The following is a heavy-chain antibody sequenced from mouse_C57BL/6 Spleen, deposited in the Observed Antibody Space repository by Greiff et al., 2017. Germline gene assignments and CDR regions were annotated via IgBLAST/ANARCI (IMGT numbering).Heavy chain of an antibody. CDR3: VRHDSLFAY. CDR2: IRSKSNNYAT. Sequence: EVKLVESGGGLVQPKGSLKLSCAASGFSFNTYAMNWVRQAPGKGLEWVARIRSKSNNYATYYADSVKDRFTISRDDSESMRYLQMNNLKTEDTAMYYCVRHDSLFAYWGQGTLVTVSA. CDR1: GFSFNTYA. D-gene: IGHD2-13*01. J-gene: IGHJ3*01. V-gene: IGHV10-1*01.